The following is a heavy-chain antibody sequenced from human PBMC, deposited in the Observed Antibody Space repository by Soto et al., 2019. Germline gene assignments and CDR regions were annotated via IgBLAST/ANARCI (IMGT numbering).Heavy chain of an antibody. Sequence: GGSLRLSCAASGFTFSSYAMSWVRQAPGKGLEWVSAISGSGGSTYYADSVKGRFTISRDNSKNTLYLQMNSLRAEDTAVYYCAKDRMSPPVAYGDYGPWGDAFDIWGQGTMVTVSS. V-gene: IGHV3-23*01. J-gene: IGHJ3*02. CDR1: GFTFSSYA. CDR2: ISGSGGST. CDR3: AKDRMSPPVAYGDYGPWGDAFDI. D-gene: IGHD4-17*01.